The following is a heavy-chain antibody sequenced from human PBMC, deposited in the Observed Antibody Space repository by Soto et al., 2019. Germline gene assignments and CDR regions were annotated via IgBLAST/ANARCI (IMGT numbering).Heavy chain of an antibody. CDR1: GFTFSSYW. D-gene: IGHD3-9*01. CDR2: INSDGSST. Sequence: LRLSCAASGFTFSSYWMHWVRQAPGKGLVCVSRINSDGSSTSCAGSVKGRFTISRDNAKNTLYLHMNSLRAEDTAVYYCATGLFGWHYGMDVWGQGTTVTVAS. J-gene: IGHJ6*02. CDR3: ATGLFGWHYGMDV. V-gene: IGHV3-74*01.